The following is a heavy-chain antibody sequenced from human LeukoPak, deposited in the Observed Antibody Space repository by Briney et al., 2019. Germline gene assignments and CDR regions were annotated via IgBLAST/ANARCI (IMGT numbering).Heavy chain of an antibody. D-gene: IGHD4-23*01. CDR2: INPSVGFT. CDR3: ARAYGGNSPFDY. V-gene: IGHV1-46*01. J-gene: IGHJ4*02. CDR1: GYTFTSYY. Sequence: ASVKLSCKASGYTFTSYYMHWVRQAPGQGLEWMGIINPSVGFTSYAQKFQGRVTITRDTSPSTVYMELSSLTSEDTAVHYGARAYGGNSPFDYWGQGTQVSVSS.